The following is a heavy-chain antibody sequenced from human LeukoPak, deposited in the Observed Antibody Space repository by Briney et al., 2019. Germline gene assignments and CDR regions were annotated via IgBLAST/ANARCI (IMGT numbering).Heavy chain of an antibody. J-gene: IGHJ4*02. V-gene: IGHV3-15*01. D-gene: IGHD5-24*01. CDR3: ARIYKLAYFDY. Sequence: PGGSLRLSCAASRFTFSNAWMTWVRQAPGKGLEWVGRIKSKTAGGTTDYAAPVKGRFTISRDDSENTLYLQMNSLKTKDTAVYYCARIYKLAYFDYWGQGTLVCVSS. CDR2: IKSKTAGGTT. CDR1: RFTFSNAW.